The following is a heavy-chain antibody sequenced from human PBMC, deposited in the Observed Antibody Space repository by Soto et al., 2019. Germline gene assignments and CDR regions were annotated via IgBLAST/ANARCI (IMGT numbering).Heavy chain of an antibody. CDR3: ASSPKITRKGYYYYYMDV. CDR2: ISAYNGNT. J-gene: IGHJ6*03. V-gene: IGHV1-18*01. CDR1: GYTFTSYG. Sequence: ASVKVSCKASGYTFTSYGISWVRQAPGQGLEWMGWISAYNGNTNYAQKLQGRVTMTTDTSTSTAYMELRSLRSDDTAVYYCASSPKITRKGYYYYYMDVWGKGTTVTVSS.